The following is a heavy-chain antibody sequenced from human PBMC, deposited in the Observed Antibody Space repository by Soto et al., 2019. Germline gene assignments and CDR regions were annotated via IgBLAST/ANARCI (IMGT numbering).Heavy chain of an antibody. D-gene: IGHD3-9*01. CDR2: IIPILGIA. J-gene: IGHJ5*02. V-gene: IGHV1-69*02. CDR1: GGTFSSYT. Sequence: SVKVSCKASGGTFSSYTISWVRQAPGQGLEWMGRIIPILGIANYAQKFQGRVTITADKSTSTAYMELSSLRSEDTAVYYCARGRTAYYAILTGYFGRWFDPWGQGTLVTVSS. CDR3: ARGRTAYYAILTGYFGRWFDP.